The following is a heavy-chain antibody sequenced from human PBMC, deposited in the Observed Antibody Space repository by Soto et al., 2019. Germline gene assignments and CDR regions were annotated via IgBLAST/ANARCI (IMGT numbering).Heavy chain of an antibody. Sequence: GGSLRLSCAASGFTFSSYAMSWVRQAPGKGLEWVPAISGSGGSTYYADSVKGRFTISRDNSKNTLYLQVSSLRAEDTAVYYCVSHYFPHAFDIWGQGTMVTVSS. CDR3: VSHYFPHAFDI. V-gene: IGHV3-23*01. CDR1: GFTFSSYA. D-gene: IGHD3-10*02. J-gene: IGHJ3*02. CDR2: ISGSGGST.